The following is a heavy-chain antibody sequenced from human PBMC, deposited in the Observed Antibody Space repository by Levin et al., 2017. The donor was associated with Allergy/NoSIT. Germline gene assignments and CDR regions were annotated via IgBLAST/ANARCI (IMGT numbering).Heavy chain of an antibody. CDR3: AKDKAGFGSSRPDY. CDR2: ISGSAGST. D-gene: IGHD6-13*01. CDR1: GFTFSSYA. V-gene: IGHV3-23*01. Sequence: HPGGSLRLSCAASGFTFSSYAMTWVRQAPGKGLEWVSTISGSAGSTFYADSVRGRFTISRDNSKNTLSLQMNSLSAEDTAIYYCAKDKAGFGSSRPDYWGQGTLVTVSS. J-gene: IGHJ4*02.